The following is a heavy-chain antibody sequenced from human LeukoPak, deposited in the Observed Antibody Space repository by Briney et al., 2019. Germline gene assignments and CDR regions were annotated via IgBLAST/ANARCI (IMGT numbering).Heavy chain of an antibody. V-gene: IGHV3-23*01. CDR2: ISGSGGST. CDR3: AKDPDYYGSGSSNFDY. D-gene: IGHD3-10*01. J-gene: IGHJ4*02. CDR1: GFTFSSYA. Sequence: PGGSLRLSCAASGFTFSSYAMSWVRQAPGKGLEWVSAISGSGGSTYYADSVKGRFTISRDNSKNTLYLQMNSLRAEDTAVYYCAKDPDYYGSGSSNFDYWGQGTLVTVSS.